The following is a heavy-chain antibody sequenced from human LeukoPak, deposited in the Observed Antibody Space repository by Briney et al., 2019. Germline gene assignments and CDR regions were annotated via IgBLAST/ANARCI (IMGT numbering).Heavy chain of an antibody. CDR2: INPNSGGT. CDR3: ARRPQWLVQYYYYGMDV. V-gene: IGHV1-2*02. Sequence: ASVKVSCKASGYTFTSYGISWVRQAPGQGLEWMGWINPNSGGTNYAQKFQGRVTMTRDTSISTAYMELSRLRSDDTAVYYCARRPQWLVQYYYYGMDVWGQGTTVTVSS. CDR1: GYTFTSYG. D-gene: IGHD6-19*01. J-gene: IGHJ6*02.